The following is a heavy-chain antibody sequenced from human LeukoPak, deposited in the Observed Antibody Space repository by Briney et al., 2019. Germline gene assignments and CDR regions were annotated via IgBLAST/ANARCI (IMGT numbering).Heavy chain of an antibody. D-gene: IGHD1-26*01. CDR2: ISGGGDST. CDR3: AKEGVGGPYSAAVAYRAVYYYGMDV. Sequence: GGSLRLSCVGSGFIFGKYAMTWVRQAPGKGLEWVSTISGGGDSTWNADSVKGRFTISRDNSKNTLYLQMNSLRAEDTAVYYCAKEGVGGPYSAAVAYRAVYYYGMDVWGQGTTVTVSS. J-gene: IGHJ6*02. CDR1: GFIFGKYA. V-gene: IGHV3-23*01.